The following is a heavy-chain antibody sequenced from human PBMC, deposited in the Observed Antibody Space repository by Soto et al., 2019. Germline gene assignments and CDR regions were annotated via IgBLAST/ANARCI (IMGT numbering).Heavy chain of an antibody. CDR3: AKGQSTHSV. CDR2: ISTSGGRT. V-gene: IGHV3-23*01. J-gene: IGHJ6*02. Sequence: EGQLLESGGGLVQPGGSLRVSCAASGFSFSSYAMSWVRQVPGKGLEWVSGISTSGGRTFYADSVKGRFTISRDNFENKLYLQMNSLRGEDTALYYCAKGQSTHSVWGQGTTVTVSS. CDR1: GFSFSSYA. D-gene: IGHD4-4*01.